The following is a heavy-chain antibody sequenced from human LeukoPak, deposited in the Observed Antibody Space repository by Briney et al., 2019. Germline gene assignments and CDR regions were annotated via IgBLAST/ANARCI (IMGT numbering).Heavy chain of an antibody. CDR1: GFTFSSYG. J-gene: IGHJ5*02. CDR3: AKNPRSYDSSGYYYPDP. D-gene: IGHD3-22*01. Sequence: GGSLRLSCAASGFTFSSYGMHWVRQAPGKGLEWVAVIWYDGSNKYYADSVKGRFTISRDNSKNTLYLQMNSLRAEDTAVYYCAKNPRSYDSSGYYYPDPWGQGTLVTVSS. CDR2: IWYDGSNK. V-gene: IGHV3-33*06.